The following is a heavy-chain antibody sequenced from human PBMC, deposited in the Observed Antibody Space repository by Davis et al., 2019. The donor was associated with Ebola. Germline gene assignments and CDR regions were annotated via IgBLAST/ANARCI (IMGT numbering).Heavy chain of an antibody. CDR2: INSDGSST. Sequence: GESLKISCAASGFTFSSYWMHWVRQAPGKGLVWVSRINSDGSSTSYADSVKGRFTISRDNAKNTLYLQMNSLGAEDTAVYYCARAPGYSYGDYWGQGTLVTVSS. D-gene: IGHD5-18*01. V-gene: IGHV3-74*01. J-gene: IGHJ4*02. CDR3: ARAPGYSYGDY. CDR1: GFTFSSYW.